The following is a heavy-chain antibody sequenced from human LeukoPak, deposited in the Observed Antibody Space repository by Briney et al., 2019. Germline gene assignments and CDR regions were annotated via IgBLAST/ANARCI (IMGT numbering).Heavy chain of an antibody. J-gene: IGHJ4*02. CDR2: INHSGST. Sequence: SETLSLTCAVYGGSFSGYYWSWIRQPPGKGLEWIGEINHSGSTNYNPSLKSRVTISVDTSKNQFSLKLSSVTAADTAVYYCARRRGGNNYYFDYWGQGTLVTVSS. V-gene: IGHV4-34*01. D-gene: IGHD4-23*01. CDR3: ARRRGGNNYYFDY. CDR1: GGSFSGYY.